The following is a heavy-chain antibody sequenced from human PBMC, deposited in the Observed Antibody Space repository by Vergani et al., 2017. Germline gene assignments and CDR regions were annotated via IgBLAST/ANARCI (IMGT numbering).Heavy chain of an antibody. D-gene: IGHD2-21*01. J-gene: IGHJ6*03. CDR3: ARVRYYCSGDCYPGEYYYSMDV. Sequence: EVELVESGGKLVQPGGSLRLSCVTSGFPFSFYLMSWVRQAPGKGLEWVAYVKPDGSDKYYVDSVKGRFTISRDNAKNILYLEMKGLRAEDTAIYYCARVRYYCSGDCYPGEYYYSMDVWGKGTKVTVSS. V-gene: IGHV3-7*01. CDR1: GFPFSFYL. CDR2: VKPDGSDK.